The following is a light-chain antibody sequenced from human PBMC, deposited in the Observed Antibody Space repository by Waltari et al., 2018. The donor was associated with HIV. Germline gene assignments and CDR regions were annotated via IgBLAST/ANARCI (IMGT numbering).Light chain of an antibody. J-gene: IGKJ4*01. Sequence: DIVMTQSPNSLAVSLGERATINCRSSRTVFFSSNNNDYLAWYQQKPGQSPKLLIYWASTRESGVPDRFSGSGSGANFSLTISSLQSEDVAVYYCQQYYSPPPTFGGGTKVEIK. V-gene: IGKV4-1*01. CDR1: RTVFFSSNNNDY. CDR3: QQYYSPPPT. CDR2: WAS.